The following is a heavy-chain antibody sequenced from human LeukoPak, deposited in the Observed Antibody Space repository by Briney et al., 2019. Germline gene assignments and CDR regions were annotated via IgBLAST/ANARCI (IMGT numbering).Heavy chain of an antibody. J-gene: IGHJ4*02. V-gene: IGHV4-39*07. CDR2: IYYSGGT. CDR3: ARSTTGIAAVEYLDY. CDR1: GGSISSSSYY. Sequence: PSETLSLTCTVSGGSISSSSYYWGWIRQPPGKGLEWIGSIYYSGGTYYNPSLKSRVTISVDTSKNQFSLKLSSVTAADTAVYYCARSTTGIAAVEYLDYWGQGTLVTVSS. D-gene: IGHD6-13*01.